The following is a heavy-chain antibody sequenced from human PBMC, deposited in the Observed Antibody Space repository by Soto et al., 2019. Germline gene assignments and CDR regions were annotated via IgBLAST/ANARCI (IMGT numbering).Heavy chain of an antibody. Sequence: QVQLQESGPGLVKPSETLSLSCTVSVGSISSYYWSWFRRSPGKRMEWIGYVHHSWGSSYNTVLQSRDAISLNSSKSQISLKVTSVAAPDTALYYCPRQGFGQLHGLVDVWGQGTTVTVSS. D-gene: IGHD3-10*01. J-gene: IGHJ6*02. V-gene: IGHV4-59*08. CDR1: VGSISSYY. CDR3: PRQGFGQLHGLVDV. CDR2: VHHSWGS.